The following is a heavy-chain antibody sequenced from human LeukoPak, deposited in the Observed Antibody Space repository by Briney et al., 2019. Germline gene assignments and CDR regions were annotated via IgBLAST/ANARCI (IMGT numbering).Heavy chain of an antibody. CDR1: GGSISSSSYC. D-gene: IGHD3-22*01. J-gene: IGHJ4*02. V-gene: IGHV4-39*01. Sequence: SETLSLTCTVSGGSISSSSYCWGWIRQPPGKGLEWIGGIYYSGSTYYNPSLKSRVTISVDTSKNQFSLKLSSVTAADTAVYYCASPSVGPKTYYYDSSGYLVDYWGQGTLVTVSS. CDR3: ASPSVGPKTYYYDSSGYLVDY. CDR2: IYYSGST.